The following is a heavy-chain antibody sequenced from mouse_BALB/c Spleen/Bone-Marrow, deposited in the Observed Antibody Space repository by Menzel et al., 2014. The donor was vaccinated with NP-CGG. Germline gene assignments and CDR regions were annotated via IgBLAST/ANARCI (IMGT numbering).Heavy chain of an antibody. V-gene: IGHV1S56*01. J-gene: IGHJ1*01. Sequence: VKLVESGPELVKPGASVKMSCKASGYTFXSYFIHWVKQRPGQGLEWIGWIYPGDGSTKYNEKFKGKTTLTADKSSSTAYMLLSSLTSEDSAIFFCAYYRYDEYFDVWGAGTTVTVSS. D-gene: IGHD2-14*01. CDR1: GYTFXSYF. CDR3: AYYRYDEYFDV. CDR2: IYPGDGST.